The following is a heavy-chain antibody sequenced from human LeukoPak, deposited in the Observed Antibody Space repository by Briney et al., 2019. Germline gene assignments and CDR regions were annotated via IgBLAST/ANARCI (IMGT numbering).Heavy chain of an antibody. D-gene: IGHD6-13*01. CDR1: GFTFSTCW. V-gene: IGHV3-7*03. Sequence: PGGSLRLSCAPSGFTFSTCWMSWVRQAPGKGLEWVAKIKQDGSEKYYVDSVKGRFTVSRDNAKNSLYLQMNSLRAEDTAVYYCARAFSYSTNWLDYWGQGTLVTVPS. J-gene: IGHJ4*02. CDR3: ARAFSYSTNWLDY. CDR2: IKQDGSEK.